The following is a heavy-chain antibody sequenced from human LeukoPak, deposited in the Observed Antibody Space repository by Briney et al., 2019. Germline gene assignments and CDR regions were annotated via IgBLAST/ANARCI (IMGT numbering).Heavy chain of an antibody. D-gene: IGHD3-10*01. V-gene: IGHV3-33*01. J-gene: IGHJ4*02. CDR1: GFTFSSYG. CDR3: ARGRYGSGSYQDY. Sequence: PGGSLRLSCAASGFTFSSYGMHWVRQAPGKGLEWVAVIWYDGSNKYYADSVKGRFTISRDNSKNTLYLQMNSLRAADTAVYYCARGRYGSGSYQDYWGQGTLVTVSS. CDR2: IWYDGSNK.